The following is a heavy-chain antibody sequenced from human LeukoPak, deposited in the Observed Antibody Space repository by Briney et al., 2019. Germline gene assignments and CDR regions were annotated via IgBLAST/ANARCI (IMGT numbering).Heavy chain of an antibody. CDR1: GLTFTNAW. J-gene: IGHJ3*01. D-gene: IGHD2-2*01. CDR2: IKSKRDGGTT. Sequence: GGSLRLSCAASGLTFTNAWIHWFRQTPGRGLGWVGRIKSKRDGGTTDYAAPVNGRFTISRDDSKKMLYLQMSSLKTEDTAVYYCATDHGSTNCYCGAVDLWGQGTIVTVSS. V-gene: IGHV3-15*01. CDR3: ATDHGSTNCYCGAVDL.